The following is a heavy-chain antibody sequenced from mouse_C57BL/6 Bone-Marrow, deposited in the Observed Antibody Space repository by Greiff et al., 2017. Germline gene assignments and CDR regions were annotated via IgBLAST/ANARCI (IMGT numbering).Heavy chain of an antibody. CDR2: IDPETGGT. V-gene: IGHV1-15*01. J-gene: IGHJ4*01. CDR1: GYTFTDYE. Sequence: VQVVESGAELVRPGASVTLSCKASGYTFTDYEMHWVKQTPVHGLEWIGAIDPETGGTAYNQKFKGKAILTADKSSSTAYMELRGLTSEDSAVYYCTRPSGDYYAMDYWGQGTSVTVSS. CDR3: TRPSGDYYAMDY. D-gene: IGHD3-1*01.